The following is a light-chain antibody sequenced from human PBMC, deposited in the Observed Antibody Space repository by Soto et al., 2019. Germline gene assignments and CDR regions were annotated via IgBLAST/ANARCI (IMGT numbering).Light chain of an antibody. CDR3: QQSYSAPIT. J-gene: IGKJ5*01. CDR2: AAS. CDR1: QSISNY. Sequence: DIKMTQSPSSLSASKGDRVIITCRASQSISNYLNWYQQKPGKAPKLLIFAASSLQSGVPSRFSGSGSGTNFTLTISSLQPEDFAAYYCQQSYSAPITFGQGTRLEIK. V-gene: IGKV1-39*01.